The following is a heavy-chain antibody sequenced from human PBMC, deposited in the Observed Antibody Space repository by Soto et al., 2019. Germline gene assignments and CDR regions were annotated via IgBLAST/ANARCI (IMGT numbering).Heavy chain of an antibody. CDR3: ARDPSYCGGDCYSMGGYYYGMDV. D-gene: IGHD2-21*02. Sequence: SETLSLTCTVSGYSISSGYYWGWIRQPPGKGLEWIGSIYHSGSTYYNPSLKSRVTISVDTSKNQFSLKLSSVTAADTAVYYCARDPSYCGGDCYSMGGYYYGMDVWGQGTTVTVSS. CDR1: GYSISSGYY. CDR2: IYHSGST. V-gene: IGHV4-38-2*02. J-gene: IGHJ6*02.